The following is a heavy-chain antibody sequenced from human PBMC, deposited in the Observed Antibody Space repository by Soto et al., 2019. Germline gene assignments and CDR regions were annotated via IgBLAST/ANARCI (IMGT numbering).Heavy chain of an antibody. J-gene: IGHJ5*02. D-gene: IGHD3-10*01. CDR2: IYHSGST. Sequence: QVQLQESGPGLVKPSGTLSLTCAVSGGSISTTHWWTWVRQPPGKGLEWIGEIYHSGSTNYNPSLMSRVTISVASSKNQFSLKLSSVTAADTAVYYWAGNSYYYPYHFDPRGLGGLVGVS. CDR1: GGSISTTHW. CDR3: AGNSYYYPYHFDP. V-gene: IGHV4-4*02.